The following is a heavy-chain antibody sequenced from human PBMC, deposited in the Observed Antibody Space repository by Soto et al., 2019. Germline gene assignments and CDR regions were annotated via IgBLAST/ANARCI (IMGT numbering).Heavy chain of an antibody. V-gene: IGHV1-69*13. CDR3: ARVRYSSSWYGYNWFDP. CDR2: IIPIFGTA. CDR1: GGTFSSYA. D-gene: IGHD6-13*01. Sequence: WASVKVSCKASGGTFSSYAISWVRQAPGQGLEWMGGIIPIFGTANYAQKFQGRVTITADESTSTAYMELSSLRSEDTAVYYCARVRYSSSWYGYNWFDPWGQGTLVTVSS. J-gene: IGHJ5*02.